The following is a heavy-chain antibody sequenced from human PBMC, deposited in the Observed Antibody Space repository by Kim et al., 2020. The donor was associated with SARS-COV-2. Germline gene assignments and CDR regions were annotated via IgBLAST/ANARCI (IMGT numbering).Heavy chain of an antibody. CDR3: ASVYDYLRANYYDYGMD. Sequence: SVKVSCKSSGGTFSSYAISWVRQAPGQGLEWMGGIITIFGTANYAQKFHGRVTITADESTSTAYMELSSLRSEETAVYYCASVYDYLRANYYDYGMD. V-gene: IGHV1-69*13. CDR1: GGTFSSYA. D-gene: IGHD3-16*01. J-gene: IGHJ6*01. CDR2: IITIFGTA.